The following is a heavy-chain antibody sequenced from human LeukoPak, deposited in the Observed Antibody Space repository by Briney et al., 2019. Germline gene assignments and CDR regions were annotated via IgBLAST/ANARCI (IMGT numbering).Heavy chain of an antibody. V-gene: IGHV1-8*01. J-gene: IGHJ5*02. CDR1: GYTFTSYD. Sequence: ASVKVSCKASGYTFTSYDINWVRQATGQGLEWMGWMNPNSGNTGYAQKFQGRVTMTRNTSISTAYMELSSLRYEDTAVYYCARRRDPRNTNNWFAPWGQGTLVTVSS. CDR3: ARRRDPRNTNNWFAP. CDR2: MNPNSGNT. D-gene: IGHD5-24*01.